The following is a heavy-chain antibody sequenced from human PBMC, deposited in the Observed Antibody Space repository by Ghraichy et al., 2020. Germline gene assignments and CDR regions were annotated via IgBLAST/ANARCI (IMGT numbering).Heavy chain of an antibody. CDR3: ARVLGEWELLYYYYGMDV. D-gene: IGHD1-26*01. V-gene: IGHV3-74*01. CDR2: INSDGSST. Sequence: GESLNISCAASGFTFSSYWMHWVRQAPGKGLVWVSRINSDGSSTSYADSVKGRFTISRDNAKNTLYLQMNSLRAEDTAVYYCARVLGEWELLYYYYGMDVWGQGTTVTVSS. CDR1: GFTFSSYW. J-gene: IGHJ6*02.